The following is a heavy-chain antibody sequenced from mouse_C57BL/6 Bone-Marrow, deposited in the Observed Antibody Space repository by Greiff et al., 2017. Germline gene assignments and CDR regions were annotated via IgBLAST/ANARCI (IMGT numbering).Heavy chain of an antibody. J-gene: IGHJ4*01. V-gene: IGHV1-82*01. CDR2: IYPGDGDT. D-gene: IGHD1-1*01. CDR3: ARRTVPGYYYAMDY. Sequence: QVQLQQSGPELVKPGASVKISCKASGYAFSSSWMNWVKQGPGKGLEWIGRIYPGDGDTNYNGKFKGKATLTADKSSSTAYMQLSSLTSEDSAVYFCARRTVPGYYYAMDYWGQGTSVTVSS. CDR1: GYAFSSSW.